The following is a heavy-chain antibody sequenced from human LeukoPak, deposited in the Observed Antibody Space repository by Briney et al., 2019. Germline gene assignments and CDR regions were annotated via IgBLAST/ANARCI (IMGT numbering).Heavy chain of an antibody. D-gene: IGHD1-1*01. Sequence: QSGGSLRLSCAASGFTFSSYSMNWVRQAPGEGLEYISYTDSTSSIIYYADSVKGRFTISRDNAKNSLYLQMNSLRDEDTAVYYCVRDLNWNLDFWGQGTLVTVSS. V-gene: IGHV3-48*02. CDR1: GFTFSSYS. CDR3: VRDLNWNLDF. J-gene: IGHJ4*02. CDR2: TDSTSSII.